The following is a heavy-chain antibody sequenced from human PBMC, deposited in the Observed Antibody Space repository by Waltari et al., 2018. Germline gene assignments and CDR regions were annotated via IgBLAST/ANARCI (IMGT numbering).Heavy chain of an antibody. V-gene: IGHV3-53*01. CDR2: IYSDANT. Sequence: EVQLVESGGGLIQPGGSLRLSCAASGFTVSSNYMSWVRQAPGKGLEWVSVIYSDANTYYADSVKGRFTISRDNSKNTLYLQMNSLRAEDTAVYYCARGYDTIQWVLGMDVWGQGTTVTVSS. D-gene: IGHD3-22*01. CDR1: GFTVSSNY. J-gene: IGHJ6*02. CDR3: ARGYDTIQWVLGMDV.